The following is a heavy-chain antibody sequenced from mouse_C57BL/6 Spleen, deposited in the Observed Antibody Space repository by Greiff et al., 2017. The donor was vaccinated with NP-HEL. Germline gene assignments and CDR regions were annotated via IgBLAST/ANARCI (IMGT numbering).Heavy chain of an antibody. CDR2: IYPGSGNT. D-gene: IGHD2-5*01. Sequence: QVQLKQSGAELVRPGASVKLSCKASGYTFTDYYINWVKQRPGQGLEWIARIYPGSGNTYYNEKFKGKATLTAEKSSSTAYMQLSSLTSEDSAVYFCARSGYSNYDYWGQGTSVTVSS. CDR1: GYTFTDYY. J-gene: IGHJ4*01. V-gene: IGHV1-76*01. CDR3: ARSGYSNYDY.